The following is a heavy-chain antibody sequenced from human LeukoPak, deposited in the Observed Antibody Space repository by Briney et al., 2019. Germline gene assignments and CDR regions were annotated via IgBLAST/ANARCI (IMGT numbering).Heavy chain of an antibody. V-gene: IGHV3-33*01. CDR1: GFTFSSYG. Sequence: PGGSLRLSCAASGFTFSSYGMHWVRQAPGKGLEWVAVIWYDGSNKYYADSVKGRFTISRDNSKNTLDLQMSSLRAEDTAVYYCARSNTMTSNYYYGMDVWGQGTTVTVSS. J-gene: IGHJ6*02. D-gene: IGHD4-11*01. CDR3: ARSNTMTSNYYYGMDV. CDR2: IWYDGSNK.